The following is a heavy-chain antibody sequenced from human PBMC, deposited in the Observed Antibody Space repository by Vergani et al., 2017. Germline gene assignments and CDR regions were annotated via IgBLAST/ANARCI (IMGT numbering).Heavy chain of an antibody. Sequence: QVPLVQSGAEVKKPGASVKVSCKVSGYTLTELSMHWVRQAPGKGLEWMGGFDPEDGETIYAQKFQGRVNMTEDTSTDTAYMELSSLRSEDTAVYYCATDRGVYRGGGPKAWFDPWGQGTLVTVSA. V-gene: IGHV1-24*01. CDR3: ATDRGVYRGGGPKAWFDP. CDR1: GYTLTELS. CDR2: FDPEDGET. D-gene: IGHD5-12*01. J-gene: IGHJ5*02.